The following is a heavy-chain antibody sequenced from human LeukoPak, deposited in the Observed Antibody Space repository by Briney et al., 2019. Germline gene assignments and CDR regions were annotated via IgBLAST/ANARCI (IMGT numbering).Heavy chain of an antibody. CDR2: SDWDDDK. CDR1: GGSIRSESYY. V-gene: IGHV2-70*11. Sequence: TLSLTCSVSGGSIRSESYYWSWIRQPAGKALEWLARSDWDDDKYYSTSLKTRLTISKDTSKNQVVLTMTNMDPVDTATYYCARGIAVAGSYFDYWGQGTLVTVSS. CDR3: ARGIAVAGSYFDY. D-gene: IGHD6-19*01. J-gene: IGHJ4*02.